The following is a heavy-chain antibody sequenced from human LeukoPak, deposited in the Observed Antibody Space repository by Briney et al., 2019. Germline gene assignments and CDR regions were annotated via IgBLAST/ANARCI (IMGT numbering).Heavy chain of an antibody. D-gene: IGHD6-13*01. CDR3: ARVGSSSKHFDY. CDR1: GYTFTSYD. J-gene: IGHJ4*02. CDR2: MNPNSGNT. V-gene: IGHV1-8*01. Sequence: ASVKVSCKASGYTFTSYDINWVRQATGQGLEWMGWMNPNSGNTGYAQKFQGRVTMTRNTSISTAYMELSSLRSEDTAVYYCARVGSSSKHFDYWGQGTLVTVSS.